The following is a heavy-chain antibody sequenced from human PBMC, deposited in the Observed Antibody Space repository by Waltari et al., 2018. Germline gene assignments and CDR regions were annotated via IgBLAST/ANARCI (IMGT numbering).Heavy chain of an antibody. CDR3: ARHWKKSGYRFDP. D-gene: IGHD5-12*01. CDR2: MYYSGII. Sequence: QLQLQESGPGLVKPSETLSLTCTVSGGSISSSRYYWGWIRQSPGKGLEWIGSMYYSGIIAYNPTLQSRVTISGDTSKNQFSLRLSSVTAADTAVYYCARHWKKSGYRFDPWGQGTLVTVSS. V-gene: IGHV4-39*01. CDR1: GGSISSSRYY. J-gene: IGHJ5*02.